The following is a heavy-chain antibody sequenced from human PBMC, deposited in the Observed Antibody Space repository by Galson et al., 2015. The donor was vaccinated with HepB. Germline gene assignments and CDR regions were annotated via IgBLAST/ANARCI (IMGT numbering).Heavy chain of an antibody. J-gene: IGHJ6*02. CDR3: ARVGVYCSSTSCYFDYYCMDV. CDR1: GFTFSSSW. V-gene: IGHV3-7*01. CDR2: ISQDGSEK. Sequence: SLRLSCAASGFTFSSSWMSWVRQAPGKGLEWVANISQDGSEKYYVDSVKGRFTISRDNAKNSLYLQMNSLRAEDTAVYYCARVGVYCSSTSCYFDYYCMDVWGQGTTVTVSS. D-gene: IGHD2-2*01.